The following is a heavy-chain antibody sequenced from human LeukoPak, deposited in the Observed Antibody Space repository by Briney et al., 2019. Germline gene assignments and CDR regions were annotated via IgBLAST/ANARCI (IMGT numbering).Heavy chain of an antibody. V-gene: IGHV1-18*01. CDR3: AKDYRFSDPKSGLASDH. D-gene: IGHD3-16*02. J-gene: IGHJ4*02. Sequence: ASVKVSCKASGYTFTSYGISWVRQAPGQGLEWMGWISAYNGNTNYAQKLQGRVTMTTDTSTSTAYMELRSLRSDDTAVYYCAKDYRFSDPKSGLASDHWGQGTLVTVSS. CDR2: ISAYNGNT. CDR1: GYTFTSYG.